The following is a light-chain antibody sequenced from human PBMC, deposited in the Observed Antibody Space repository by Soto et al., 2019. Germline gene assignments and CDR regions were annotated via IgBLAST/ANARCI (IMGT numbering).Light chain of an antibody. Sequence: DIVMTQSPATLSVSPGERATLSCRASQTISSNLAWYQQKPGQTPRLLIYGASTRAAGTPARFSGSGSGTDFTLTITSLQSEDFAVYYCQQYNNWPPFTFGQGTKVDIK. CDR3: QQYNNWPPFT. V-gene: IGKV3-15*01. J-gene: IGKJ3*01. CDR2: GAS. CDR1: QTISSN.